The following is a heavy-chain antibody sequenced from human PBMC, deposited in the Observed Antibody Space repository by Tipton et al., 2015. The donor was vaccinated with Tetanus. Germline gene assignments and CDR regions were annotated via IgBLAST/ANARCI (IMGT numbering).Heavy chain of an antibody. V-gene: IGHV3-48*03. Sequence: SLRLSCAASGFTFSSYEMNWVRQAPGKGLEWVSYISSSGSTIYYADSVKGRFTISRDNAKNSLYLQMNSLRAEDTAVYYCARAGYSYDLDYWGQGTLVTVSS. CDR3: ARAGYSYDLDY. CDR1: GFTFSSYE. D-gene: IGHD5-18*01. J-gene: IGHJ4*02. CDR2: ISSSGSTI.